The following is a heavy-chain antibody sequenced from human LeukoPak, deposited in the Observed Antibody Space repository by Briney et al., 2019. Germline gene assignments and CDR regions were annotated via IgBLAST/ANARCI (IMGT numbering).Heavy chain of an antibody. D-gene: IGHD3-10*01. Sequence: PSETLSLTCAVYGGSFSGYYWSWIRQPPGKGLDWIGEINHSGSTNYNPSLKSRVTISVDTSKNQFSLKLSSVTAADTAVYYCARGRVSGSGSYLYWGQGTLVTVSS. V-gene: IGHV4-34*01. CDR2: INHSGST. J-gene: IGHJ4*02. CDR1: GGSFSGYY. CDR3: ARGRVSGSGSYLY.